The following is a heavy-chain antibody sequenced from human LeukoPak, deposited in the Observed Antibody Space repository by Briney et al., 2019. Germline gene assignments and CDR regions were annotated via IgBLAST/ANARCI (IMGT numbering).Heavy chain of an antibody. CDR3: VRKPAGDILVAPGAMDV. CDR1: GGTLPSSGYY. J-gene: IGHJ4*02. Sequence: SETLSLTCTVSGGTLPSSGYYWGWIRQPPGKGLEWIWSMYSNDFLYYDPSLRSRVTISVDASTRHFSLRLVSVTAADTAVYYCVRKPAGDILVAPGAMDVWGQGTLVTVSS. CDR2: MYSNDFL. D-gene: IGHD2-2*01. V-gene: IGHV4-39*02.